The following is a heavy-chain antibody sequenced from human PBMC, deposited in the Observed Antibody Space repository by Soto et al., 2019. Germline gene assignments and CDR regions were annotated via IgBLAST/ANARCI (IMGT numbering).Heavy chain of an antibody. CDR1: GYTFTDYL. Sequence: GASVKVSCKASGYTFTDYLIHWVRQGPGQGLEWMGIINPNNGDTSYAQQFQGRVALTRDTSTNTLYMELSGLISEDTAVYPCAREPPGTGSFDFWGQGALVTVSS. V-gene: IGHV1-46*01. CDR3: AREPPGTGSFDF. J-gene: IGHJ4*02. CDR2: INPNNGDT. D-gene: IGHD1-26*01.